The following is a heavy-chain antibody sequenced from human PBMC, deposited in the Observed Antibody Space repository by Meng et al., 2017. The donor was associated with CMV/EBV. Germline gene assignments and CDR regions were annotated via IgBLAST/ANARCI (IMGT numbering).Heavy chain of an antibody. V-gene: IGHV3-30-3*01. D-gene: IGHD3-3*01. CDR3: AREYYDFWSGYYTGAVGWFDP. J-gene: IGHJ5*02. CDR1: SYA. Sequence: SYAMHWVRQAPGKGLEWVAVISYDGSNKYYADSVKGRFTISRDNSKSTLYLQMNSLRAEDTAVYYCAREYYDFWSGYYTGAVGWFDPWGQGTLVTVSS. CDR2: ISYDGSNK.